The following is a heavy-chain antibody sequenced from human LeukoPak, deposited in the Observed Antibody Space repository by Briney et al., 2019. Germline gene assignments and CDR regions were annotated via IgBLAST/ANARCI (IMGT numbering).Heavy chain of an antibody. V-gene: IGHV1-69*13. D-gene: IGHD6-6*01. CDR3: ATGGDEYSSSSEYFQH. CDR1: GGTFSSYA. J-gene: IGHJ1*01. CDR2: IIPIFGTA. Sequence: GASVKVSCKASGGTFSSYAISWVRQAPGQGLEWMGGIIPIFGTANYAQKFQGRVTITADESTSTAYMELSSLRSEDTAVYYRATGGDEYSSSSEYFQHWGQGTLVTVSS.